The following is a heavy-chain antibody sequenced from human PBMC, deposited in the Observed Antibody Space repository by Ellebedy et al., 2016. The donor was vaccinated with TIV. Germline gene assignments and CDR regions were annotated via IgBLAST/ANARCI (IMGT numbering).Heavy chain of an antibody. D-gene: IGHD2-8*01. CDR2: ISSSSSYT. CDR1: GFTFSDYY. J-gene: IGHJ4*02. CDR3: ARDRCSNGVCPYFDY. Sequence: GGSLRLSCAASGFTFSDYYMSWIRQAPGKGLEWVSYISSSSSYTDYADSVKGRFTISRDNAKSSLSLQMNSLRAEDTAVYYCARDRCSNGVCPYFDYWGQGTLVTVSS. V-gene: IGHV3-11*06.